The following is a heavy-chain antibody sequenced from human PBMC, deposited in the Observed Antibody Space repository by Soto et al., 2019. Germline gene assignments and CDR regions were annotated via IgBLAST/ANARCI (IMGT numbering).Heavy chain of an antibody. CDR3: ARDWDSGSYFSLYYGMEV. D-gene: IGHD1-26*01. CDR2: IGAYNGNT. CDR1: CYTFTTYG. Sequence: ASAKVSCKSSCYTFTTYGISLLRRYTGQGLEWMGWIGAYNGNTNYAQKLQGRVTMTTDTSTSTAYMELRSLRSDDTAVYYCARDWDSGSYFSLYYGMEVWGQGTTVTVSS. V-gene: IGHV1-18*01. J-gene: IGHJ6*02.